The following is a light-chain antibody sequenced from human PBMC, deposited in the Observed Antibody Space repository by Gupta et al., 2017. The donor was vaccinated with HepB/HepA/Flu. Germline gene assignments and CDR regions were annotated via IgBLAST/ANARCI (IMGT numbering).Light chain of an antibody. CDR1: QSVLYSSNNKNY. J-gene: IGKJ2*01. V-gene: IGKV4-1*01. CDR2: WAS. CDR3: QQYYSPPHT. Sequence: DIVMTQSPDSLAVSVGERATINCKSSQSVLYSSNNKNYLAWYQQKPGQPPKLLIYWASTRESGVPYRFSGSGSGTDFTLTISSLQAEDVAVYYCQQYYSPPHTFGQGTKLEIK.